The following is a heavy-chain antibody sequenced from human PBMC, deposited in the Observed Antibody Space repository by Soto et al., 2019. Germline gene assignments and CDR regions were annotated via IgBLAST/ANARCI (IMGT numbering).Heavy chain of an antibody. CDR1: GFTFSSYW. Sequence: PVGSLRLSCAASGFTFSSYWMHWVSQVPGKGLVWVSRINSEGTGTIYADSVKGRFTISRDNAKNTLYLQMNSLRAEDTAVYYCVRDYDSSGYNSDYWGQGTPVTVSS. J-gene: IGHJ4*02. CDR2: INSEGTGT. D-gene: IGHD3-22*01. V-gene: IGHV3-74*01. CDR3: VRDYDSSGYNSDY.